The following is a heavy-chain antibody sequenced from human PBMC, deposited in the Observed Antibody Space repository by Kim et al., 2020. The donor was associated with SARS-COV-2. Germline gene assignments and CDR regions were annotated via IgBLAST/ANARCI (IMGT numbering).Heavy chain of an antibody. D-gene: IGHD4-17*01. CDR2: GGST. J-gene: IGHJ4*02. Sequence: GGSTHYSDSVKGRFTISRDNSKNTLYLQMKSLRAEDTAVYYCARLTVTGEWGQGTLVTVSS. V-gene: IGHV3-66*01. CDR3: ARLTVTGE.